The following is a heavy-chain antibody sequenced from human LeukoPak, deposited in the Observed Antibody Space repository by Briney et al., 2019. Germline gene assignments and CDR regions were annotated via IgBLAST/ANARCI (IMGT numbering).Heavy chain of an antibody. Sequence: GGSLRLSCAASGFTFSSYCMHWVRHAPGKGLVWVSGINSDGNSTSYADSVKGRFTIYRDNAKNTLYLQMNSLRAEDTAVYYSANRENYNVTDIWGQGTTGTVSS. J-gene: IGHJ6*02. CDR1: GFTFSSYC. D-gene: IGHD1-14*01. CDR3: ANRENYNVTDI. V-gene: IGHV3-74*01. CDR2: INSDGNST.